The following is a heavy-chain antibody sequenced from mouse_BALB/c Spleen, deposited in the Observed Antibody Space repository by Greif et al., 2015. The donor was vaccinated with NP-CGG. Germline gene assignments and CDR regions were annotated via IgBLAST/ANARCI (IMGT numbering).Heavy chain of an antibody. Sequence: QVQLQQSGAELVKPGASVKLSCKASGYTFTSYYMYWVKQRPGQGLEWIGEINTSNGGTNFNEKFKSKATLTVDKSSTTAYIQLSSLTSEDTAVYSGTRLNGNYGGDSYFVYWDQATTLSDST. CDR1: GYTFTSYY. CDR3: TRLNGNYGGDSYFVY. D-gene: IGHD2-1*01. CDR2: INTSNGGT. V-gene: IGHV1S81*02. J-gene: IGHJ2*01.